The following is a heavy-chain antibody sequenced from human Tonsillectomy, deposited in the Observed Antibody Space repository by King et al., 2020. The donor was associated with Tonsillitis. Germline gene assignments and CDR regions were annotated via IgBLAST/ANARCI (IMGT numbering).Heavy chain of an antibody. J-gene: IGHJ4*02. D-gene: IGHD3-3*01. Sequence: VQLVESGGGLVQPGGSLRLSCAASGFTFSNYWMSWVRQAPGKGLEWVANIRQDGSDKYYVDSVKGRFTISKDNAKHSLYLQMNSLRAEDTAVYYCASFWGGYVDHWGPGTLVTVSS. CDR1: GFTFSNYW. V-gene: IGHV3-7*01. CDR2: IRQDGSDK. CDR3: ASFWGGYVDH.